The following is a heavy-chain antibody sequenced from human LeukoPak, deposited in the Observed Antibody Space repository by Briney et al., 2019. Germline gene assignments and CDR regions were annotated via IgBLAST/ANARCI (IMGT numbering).Heavy chain of an antibody. Sequence: PGGSLRLSCAASGFTFSNYWMHWVRQAPGEGLVWVSRIHPDGSRTSYTDSVKGRFTISRDNAKNTLYLQMNSLRAEDSAVYSCAREQRYDDFDYWGQGILVTVSS. CDR1: GFTFSNYW. CDR3: AREQRYDDFDY. J-gene: IGHJ4*02. D-gene: IGHD5-12*01. V-gene: IGHV3-74*01. CDR2: IHPDGSRT.